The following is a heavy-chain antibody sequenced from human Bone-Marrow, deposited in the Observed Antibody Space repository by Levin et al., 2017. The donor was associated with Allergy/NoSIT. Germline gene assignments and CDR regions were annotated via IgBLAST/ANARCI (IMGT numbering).Heavy chain of an antibody. CDR2: IDRDRGGTT. J-gene: IGHJ4*02. Sequence: LSLTCAASGFTFTSYAMGWVRQTPGKGLEWVSSIDRDRGGTTYYADSVKGRFTISRDNSQNTVYLQMNSLRVEDTAVYYCAKGGISSAGGIDSWGQGTLVTVSS. V-gene: IGHV3-23*01. CDR1: GFTFTSYA. D-gene: IGHD2/OR15-2a*01. CDR3: AKGGISSAGGIDS.